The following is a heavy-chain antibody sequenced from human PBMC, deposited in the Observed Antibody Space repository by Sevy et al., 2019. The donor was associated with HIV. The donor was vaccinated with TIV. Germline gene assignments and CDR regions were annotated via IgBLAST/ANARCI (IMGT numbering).Heavy chain of an antibody. J-gene: IGHJ3*02. Sequence: GGSLRLSCAGSGFSFKNVWMTWVRQTPGKGLEWVGHAKRKSDGGSIDYGSPVHGRFTISRDDSKDMLYLQMSSLKTEDTGVYYCATVLGAGAAGAFEIWGQGKMVTVSS. V-gene: IGHV3-15*01. D-gene: IGHD1-26*01. CDR2: AKRKSDGGSI. CDR1: GFSFKNVW. CDR3: ATVLGAGAAGAFEI.